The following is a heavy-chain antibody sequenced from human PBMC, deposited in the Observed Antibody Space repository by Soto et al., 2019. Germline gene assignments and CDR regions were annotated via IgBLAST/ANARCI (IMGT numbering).Heavy chain of an antibody. CDR3: ARDRRWLPRGPNNWLDL. D-gene: IGHD5-12*01. J-gene: IGHJ5*02. CDR1: GGSINSGDYY. Sequence: SLSLTCTVSGGSINSGDYYWTWVRQPPGKGLEWIGYIYYDGNSQHNPSLKSRVTMSIDTSKNQFSLNLSSVTAADTAVYYCARDRRWLPRGPNNWLDLWGQGTQVTVSS. CDR2: IYYDGNS. V-gene: IGHV4-30-4*01.